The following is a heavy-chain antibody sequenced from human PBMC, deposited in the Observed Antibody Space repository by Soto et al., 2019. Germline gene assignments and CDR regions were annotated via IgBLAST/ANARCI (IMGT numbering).Heavy chain of an antibody. J-gene: IGHJ4*02. V-gene: IGHV1-3*01. CDR1: RFTITSYA. Sequence: ACWKACRFTITSYAMYWVRQAPGKRLEWMGWINAGNGNTKYSQKFQVRVTITRDTSASTAHMELSSLRSEDTAVYYCASGGVSSGWTISDYWGQGSLDTGSS. CDR3: ASGGVSSGWTISDY. CDR2: INAGNGNT. D-gene: IGHD6-19*01.